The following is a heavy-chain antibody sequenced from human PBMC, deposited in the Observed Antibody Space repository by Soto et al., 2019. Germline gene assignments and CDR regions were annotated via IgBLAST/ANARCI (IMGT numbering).Heavy chain of an antibody. J-gene: IGHJ4*02. CDR3: ARESYSSSPSFDY. V-gene: IGHV4-31*03. Sequence: SETLSLTCTVSGGSISSGGYYWSWIRQHPGKGLERIGYIYYSGSTYYNPSLKSRVTISVDTSKNQFSLKLSSVTAADTAVYYCARESYSSSPSFDYWGQGTLVTVSS. CDR2: IYYSGST. D-gene: IGHD6-13*01. CDR1: GGSISSGGYY.